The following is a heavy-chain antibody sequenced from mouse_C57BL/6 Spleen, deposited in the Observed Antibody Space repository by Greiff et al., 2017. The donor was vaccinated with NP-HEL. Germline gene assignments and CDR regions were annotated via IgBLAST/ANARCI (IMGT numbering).Heavy chain of an antibody. CDR3: AIPNDDGYYPLYAMDY. J-gene: IGHJ4*01. CDR1: GYTFTSYW. D-gene: IGHD2-3*01. CDR2: IHPSDSDT. Sequence: QVQLQQPGAELVKPGASVKVSCKASGYTFTSYWMHWVKQRPGQGLEWIGRIHPSDSDTNYNQKFKGKDTLTVDKSSSTAYMQRSSLTSEDSAVYYCAIPNDDGYYPLYAMDYWGQGTSVTVSS. V-gene: IGHV1-74*01.